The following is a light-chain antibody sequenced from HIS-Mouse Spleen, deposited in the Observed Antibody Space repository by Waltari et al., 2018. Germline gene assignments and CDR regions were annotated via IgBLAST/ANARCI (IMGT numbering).Light chain of an antibody. CDR2: EGS. CDR3: CSYAGSSTWV. Sequence: QSALTQPASVSGSPGQPITISCTGTSSDVGSYNLVPWYQQHPGKAPKLMIYEGSKRPSGVSNRFYGSKSGNTASLTISGLQAEDEADYYCCSYAGSSTWVFGGGTKLTVL. J-gene: IGLJ3*02. V-gene: IGLV2-23*01. CDR1: SSDVGSYNL.